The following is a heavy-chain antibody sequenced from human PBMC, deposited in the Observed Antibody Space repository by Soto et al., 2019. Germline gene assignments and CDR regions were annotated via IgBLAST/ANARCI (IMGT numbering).Heavy chain of an antibody. CDR1: GYTFTRSD. D-gene: IGHD6-19*01. CDR2: MNPKSGNV. Sequence: QVQLVQSGAEVKKSGASVKVACKASGYTFTRSDINWVRQATGQGLERMGWMNPKSGNVGYAKKFQGRVTMTRNTSISTAYMELSSLRSEDTAVYFCARGNGWLSSLDPWGQGTQVTV. CDR3: ARGNGWLSSLDP. J-gene: IGHJ5*02. V-gene: IGHV1-8*01.